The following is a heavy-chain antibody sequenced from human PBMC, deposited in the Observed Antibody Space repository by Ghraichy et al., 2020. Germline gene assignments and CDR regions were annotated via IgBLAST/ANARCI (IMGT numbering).Heavy chain of an antibody. CDR2: INNNGGNT. Sequence: GGSLRLSCSASGFTFSSYAMHWVRQAPGKGLEYVSAINNNGGNTYYADSVKGRFTISRDNSKNKLYLQMSSLGAEDTAVYYCVKDRGSSGWFSDYWGQGTLVTVSS. D-gene: IGHD6-19*01. CDR3: VKDRGSSGWFSDY. CDR1: GFTFSSYA. J-gene: IGHJ4*02. V-gene: IGHV3-64D*06.